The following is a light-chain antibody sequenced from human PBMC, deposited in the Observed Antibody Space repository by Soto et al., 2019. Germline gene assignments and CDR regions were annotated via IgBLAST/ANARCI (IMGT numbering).Light chain of an antibody. V-gene: IGKV3-20*01. CDR2: GAS. Sequence: EIVLTQSPGTLSLSPGERATLSCRASQSVSSSYLAWYQQKPGQAPRLLIYGASSSATGIPDRFSGSGSGTAFTLNISRLEPEDFAVYYCQQYGSSPITFGQGTRLEIK. CDR1: QSVSSSY. J-gene: IGKJ5*01. CDR3: QQYGSSPIT.